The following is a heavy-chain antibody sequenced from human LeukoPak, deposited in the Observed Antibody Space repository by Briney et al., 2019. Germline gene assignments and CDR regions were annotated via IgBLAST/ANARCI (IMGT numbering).Heavy chain of an antibody. D-gene: IGHD3-10*01. J-gene: IGHJ4*02. CDR1: GYTCTTYA. Sequence: GASVKVSCKASGYTCTTYARHWVRQAPGQRLEWIGWINAGNGNTKYSQKFQGRVTITRDTSACTAYMELSSLRSGDTAMYYCARDWHGVGDGDFDYWGQGTLVTVSS. V-gene: IGHV1-3*01. CDR2: INAGNGNT. CDR3: ARDWHGVGDGDFDY.